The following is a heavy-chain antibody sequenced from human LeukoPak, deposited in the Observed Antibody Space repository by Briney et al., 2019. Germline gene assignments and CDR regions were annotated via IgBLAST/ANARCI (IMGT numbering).Heavy chain of an antibody. CDR1: GGSISSSSYY. Sequence: SETLSLTCTVSGGSISSSSYYWSWIRQPPWKGLEWIGYIYYSGSTNYNPSLKSRVTISVDTSKNQFSLKLSSVTAADTAVYYCAREVSRGYCSSTSCYGHKNYYYYYMDVWGKGTTVTISS. CDR3: AREVSRGYCSSTSCYGHKNYYYYYMDV. J-gene: IGHJ6*03. D-gene: IGHD2-2*01. V-gene: IGHV4-61*01. CDR2: IYYSGST.